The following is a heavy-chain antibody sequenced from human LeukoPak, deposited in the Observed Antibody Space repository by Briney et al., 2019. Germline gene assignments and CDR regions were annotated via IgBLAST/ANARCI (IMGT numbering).Heavy chain of an antibody. CDR1: GYTFTSYG. J-gene: IGHJ5*02. D-gene: IGHD5-12*01. CDR3: ARGGSATRYNWFDP. CDR2: INPNSGGT. Sequence: ASVKVSCKASGYTFTSYGISWVRQAPGQGLEWMGWINPNSGGTNYAQKFQGRVTMTRDTSTSTVYMELSSLRSEDTAVYYCARGGSATRYNWFDPWGQGTLVTVSS. V-gene: IGHV1-2*02.